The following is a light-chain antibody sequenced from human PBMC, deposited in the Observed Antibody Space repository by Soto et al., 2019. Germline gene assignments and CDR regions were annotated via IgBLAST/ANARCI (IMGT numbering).Light chain of an antibody. CDR2: AAS. CDR3: LQHNSYPRT. CDR1: QNIGDW. J-gene: IGKJ1*01. V-gene: IGKV1-17*01. Sequence: DIQITQSPSTLPSFVLDRFTITCRASQNIGDWLAWYRQKPGKVPKRLIYAASSLQSGVPSRFSGSGSGTEFTLTISSLQPEDFATYYCLQHNSYPRTFGQGTKVDI.